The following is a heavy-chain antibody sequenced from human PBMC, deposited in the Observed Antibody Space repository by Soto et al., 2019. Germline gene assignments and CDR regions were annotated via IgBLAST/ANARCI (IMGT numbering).Heavy chain of an antibody. CDR1: GGTFSSYA. J-gene: IGHJ6*02. CDR2: IIPMFGTA. CDR3: AREVVPAAIASNNNDYYYGMDV. D-gene: IGHD2-2*02. Sequence: SVKVSCTASGGTFSSYAISWVRQAPGQGLEWMGGIIPMFGTASYAQKFQGRVTITGDKSTSTAYMELSSLRSEDTAVYYCAREVVPAAIASNNNDYYYGMDVWGQGTTVTVSS. V-gene: IGHV1-69*06.